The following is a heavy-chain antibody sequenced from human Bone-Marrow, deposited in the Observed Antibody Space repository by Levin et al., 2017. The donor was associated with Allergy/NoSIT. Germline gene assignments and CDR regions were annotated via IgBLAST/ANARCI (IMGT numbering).Heavy chain of an antibody. Sequence: GESLKISCAASGFTFNNAWMSWVRQAPGKGLEWVGRIKSKTDGATTDYAAPVKGRFTISRDDSENTLYLQMNSLKTEDTAVYYCTTDLRWEMVYMNMNYWGQGTLVTVSS. CDR3: TTDLRWEMVYMNMNY. CDR1: GFTFNNAW. D-gene: IGHD2-8*01. V-gene: IGHV3-15*01. CDR2: IKSKTDGATT. J-gene: IGHJ4*02.